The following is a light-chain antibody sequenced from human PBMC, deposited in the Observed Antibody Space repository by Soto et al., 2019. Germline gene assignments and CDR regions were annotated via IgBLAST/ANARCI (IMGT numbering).Light chain of an antibody. Sequence: QSALAQPRSVSGSPGQSVAVSCTGTSSDVGGYNHVSWYRQYPGEAPRLIIFDVTMRPSGVPDRFSGSKSGNTASLTISGLQAEDEADYYCCSYAVSDFNYVVWTGTNVTVL. CDR3: CSYAVSDFNYV. CDR2: DVT. J-gene: IGLJ1*01. V-gene: IGLV2-11*01. CDR1: SSDVGGYNH.